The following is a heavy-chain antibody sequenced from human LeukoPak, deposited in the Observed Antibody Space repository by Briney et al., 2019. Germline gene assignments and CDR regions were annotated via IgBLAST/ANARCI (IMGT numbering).Heavy chain of an antibody. Sequence: ASVKVSCKASGYTFTGYYMHWVRQAPGQGLEWMGWINPNSGGTNYAQKFQGRVTMTRDTSISTAYMELSRLRSDATAVYYCARARPQASSGYSVWGQGTLVTVSS. CDR2: INPNSGGT. CDR1: GYTFTGYY. CDR3: ARARPQASSGYSV. D-gene: IGHD3-22*01. J-gene: IGHJ4*02. V-gene: IGHV1-2*02.